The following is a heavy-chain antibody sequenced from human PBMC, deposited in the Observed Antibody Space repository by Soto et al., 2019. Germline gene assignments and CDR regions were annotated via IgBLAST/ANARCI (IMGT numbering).Heavy chain of an antibody. Sequence: QVQLQESGPGLVKPSETLSLTCTVSGGSVSSGSYYWSWIRQPPGKGLEWIGYISYRGSTNYNPSLKSRVTISVDTSKNQFSLKMSSVTAADTAVYYCARGYYGSGSYYNVDWFDPWGQGTLVTVSP. D-gene: IGHD3-10*01. V-gene: IGHV4-61*01. J-gene: IGHJ5*02. CDR1: GGSVSSGSYY. CDR2: ISYRGST. CDR3: ARGYYGSGSYYNVDWFDP.